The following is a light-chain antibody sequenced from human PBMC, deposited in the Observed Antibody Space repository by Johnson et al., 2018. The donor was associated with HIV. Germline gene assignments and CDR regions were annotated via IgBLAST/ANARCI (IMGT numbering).Light chain of an antibody. V-gene: IGLV1-51*02. J-gene: IGLJ1*01. CDR1: SSNMGNNY. CDR3: GAWDSSLSAHFV. Sequence: QAVLTQPPSVSAAPRQRVTISCSGNSSNMGNNYVSWYQQVPGTAPKLLIYEKNKRPSGIPDRFSASKSGTSATLVITGLQTGDEADYYCGAWDSSLSAHFVFGTGTKVTVL. CDR2: EKN.